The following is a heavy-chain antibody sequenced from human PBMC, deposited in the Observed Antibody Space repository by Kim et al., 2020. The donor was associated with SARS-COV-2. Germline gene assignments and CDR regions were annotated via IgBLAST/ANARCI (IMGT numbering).Heavy chain of an antibody. CDR3: AGVGETPVLEY. J-gene: IGHJ4*02. CDR2: LYTGGAS. CDR1: GFSVSNKY. D-gene: IGHD2-21*01. V-gene: IGHV3-53*01. Sequence: GGSLRLSCTVSGFSVSNKYMSWVRQAPGKGLEWVSVLYTGGASYYTDSVKGRFAMSRDNSKNTVFLQMNGLRAEDTAVYYCAGVGETPVLEYWGQGTLVT.